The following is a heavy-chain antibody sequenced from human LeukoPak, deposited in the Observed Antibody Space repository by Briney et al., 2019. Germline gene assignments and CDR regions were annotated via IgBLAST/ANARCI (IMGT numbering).Heavy chain of an antibody. CDR2: INHSGST. D-gene: IGHD3-22*01. CDR3: ASSRLIITMIARGAFDI. CDR1: GGSFSGYY. V-gene: IGHV4-34*01. Sequence: SETLSLTCAVYGGSFSGYYWSWIRQPPGKGLEWIGEINHSGSTNYNPSLKSRVTISVDTSKNQFSLKLSSVTAADTAVYYCASSRLIITMIARGAFDIWGQGTMVTVSS. J-gene: IGHJ3*02.